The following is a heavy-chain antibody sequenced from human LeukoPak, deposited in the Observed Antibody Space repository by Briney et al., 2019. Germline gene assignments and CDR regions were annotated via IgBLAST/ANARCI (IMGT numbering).Heavy chain of an antibody. CDR1: GYTLTELS. CDR3: ARAACSSTSCYRRAGGDYYYYYMDV. Sequence: ASVKVSCKVSGYTLTELSMHWVRQAPGKGLEWMGGVDPEDGETIYAQKFQGRVSMTEDTSTDTAYMELSSLRSEDTAVYYCARAACSSTSCYRRAGGDYYYYYMDVWGKGTTVTVSS. J-gene: IGHJ6*03. V-gene: IGHV1-24*01. D-gene: IGHD2-2*01. CDR2: VDPEDGET.